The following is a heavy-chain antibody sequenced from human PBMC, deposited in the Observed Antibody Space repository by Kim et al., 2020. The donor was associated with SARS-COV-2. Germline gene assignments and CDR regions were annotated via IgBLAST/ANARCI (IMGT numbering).Heavy chain of an antibody. V-gene: IGHV6-1*01. CDR3: VRYSGWYYFDY. CDR2: S. J-gene: IGHJ4*02. Sequence: SDYAVSVKSRLTINPDTSKNQFSLQLTSVTPEDTAFYYCVRYSGWYYFDYWGQGTLVTVSS. D-gene: IGHD6-19*01.